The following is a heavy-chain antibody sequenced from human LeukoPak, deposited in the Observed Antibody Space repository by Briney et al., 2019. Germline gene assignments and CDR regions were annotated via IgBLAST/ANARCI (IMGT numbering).Heavy chain of an antibody. CDR2: IYRGGST. V-gene: IGHV3-66*01. Sequence: GGPLRLSCAASGFTVSSNYMSWVRQAPGKGLEWVSVIYRGGSTYYADSVKGRFTISRDNSKNTLYLQMNNLRAEDTAVYYCAKRDDSSSWTAFDIWGQGTMVTVSS. CDR3: AKRDDSSSWTAFDI. J-gene: IGHJ3*02. D-gene: IGHD6-13*01. CDR1: GFTVSSNY.